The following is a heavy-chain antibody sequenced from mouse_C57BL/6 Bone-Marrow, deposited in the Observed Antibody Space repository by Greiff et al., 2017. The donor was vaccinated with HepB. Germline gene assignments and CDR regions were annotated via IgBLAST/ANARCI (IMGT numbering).Heavy chain of an antibody. CDR3: TTAGSRFYYAMDY. CDR2: IDPEDGDT. D-gene: IGHD1-1*01. CDR1: GFNIKDYY. Sequence: VQLQQSGAELVRPGASVKLSCTASGFNIKDYYMHWVKQRPEQGLEWIGRIDPEDGDTEYAPKFQGKATMTADTSSNTAYLQLSSLTSEDTAVYYCTTAGSRFYYAMDYWGQGTSVTGAS. J-gene: IGHJ4*01. V-gene: IGHV14-1*01.